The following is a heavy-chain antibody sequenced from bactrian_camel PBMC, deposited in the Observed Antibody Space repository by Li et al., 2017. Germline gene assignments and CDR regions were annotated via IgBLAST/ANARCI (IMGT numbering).Heavy chain of an antibody. CDR3: VCDGGAWYGAY. CDR2: INTGGRTT. D-gene: IGHD6*01. CDR1: GFTFSSYW. J-gene: IGHJ4*01. Sequence: HVQLVESGGGSVQAGESLTLSCNASGFTFSSYWMYWVRQAPGKGLEWVSTINTGGRTTYYADSVKGRFTISRNNAKNLLYLQMNSLKPEDTAVYYCVCDGGAWYGAYWGQGTQVTVS. V-gene: IGHV3S1*01.